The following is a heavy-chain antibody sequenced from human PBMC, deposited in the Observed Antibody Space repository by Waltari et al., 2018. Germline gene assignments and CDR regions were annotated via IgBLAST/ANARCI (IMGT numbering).Heavy chain of an antibody. J-gene: IGHJ4*02. Sequence: QVQLVQSGAEVKKPGASVKVSCKASGYTYTSYAMHSARQAPGQGLEWMGWINAGNGNTKYSQKFQGRVTITRDTSASTAYMELSSLRSEDTAVYDCARKPPLSGYFDYWGQGTLVTVSS. V-gene: IGHV1-3*01. D-gene: IGHD3-9*01. CDR2: INAGNGNT. CDR1: GYTYTSYA. CDR3: ARKPPLSGYFDY.